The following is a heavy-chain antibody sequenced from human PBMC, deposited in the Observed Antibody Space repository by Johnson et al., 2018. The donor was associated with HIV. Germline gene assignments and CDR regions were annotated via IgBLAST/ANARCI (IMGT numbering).Heavy chain of an antibody. J-gene: IGHJ3*02. V-gene: IGHV3-11*04. CDR1: GFTFNDYY. CDR2: ISSSGSAI. D-gene: IGHD1-1*01. CDR3: ARSRNYACDI. Sequence: QVQLVESGGGLVKPGGSLRLSCTASGFTFNDYYMTWVRQAPGEGLEWVSYISSSGSAIYYADSVNGRFTMSMDNAKNSMFLQMNSLRADDTAVYYCARSRNYACDIWGQGTMVTVSS.